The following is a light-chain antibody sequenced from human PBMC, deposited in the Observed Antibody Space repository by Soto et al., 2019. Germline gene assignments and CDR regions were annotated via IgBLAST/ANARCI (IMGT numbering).Light chain of an antibody. V-gene: IGKV1-39*01. CDR2: DVY. J-gene: IGKJ4*01. CDR3: LQAFVTRGS. CDR1: QTISTS. Sequence: DIQMTQYPSSLSASVGDSITITGRASQTISTSLNWYQQKPGRAPKVLISDVYSLQSGVPSRFSGSGSGTEFSSTISMLQKEDYGSYSVLQAFVTRGSFGGGTKLEI.